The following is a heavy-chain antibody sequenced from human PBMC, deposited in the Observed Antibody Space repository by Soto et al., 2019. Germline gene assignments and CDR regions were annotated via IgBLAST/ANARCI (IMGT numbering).Heavy chain of an antibody. D-gene: IGHD2-15*01. CDR1: GGSFSGYY. J-gene: IGHJ6*02. Sequence: SETLSLTCAVYGGSFSGYYWSWIRQPPGKGLEWIGEINHSGSTNYKPSLKSRVTISIDTSKNQFSLKLSSVTAADTAVYYCARTRVVAATVRYYYYGMDVWGQGTTVTVSS. V-gene: IGHV4-34*01. CDR2: INHSGST. CDR3: ARTRVVAATVRYYYYGMDV.